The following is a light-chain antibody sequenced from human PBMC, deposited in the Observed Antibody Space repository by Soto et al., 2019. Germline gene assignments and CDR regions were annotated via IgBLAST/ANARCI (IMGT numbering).Light chain of an antibody. J-gene: IGKJ5*01. V-gene: IGKV1-39*01. Sequence: DSQMTQSPSSLSASVGDRVTITCRASQSISSYLNWYQQKPGKAPKLLIYAASSLQSGVPSRFSGSGSGADFTLTISSLQPEDFATYYCQQGYSTPITFGQGTRLEIK. CDR2: AAS. CDR3: QQGYSTPIT. CDR1: QSISSY.